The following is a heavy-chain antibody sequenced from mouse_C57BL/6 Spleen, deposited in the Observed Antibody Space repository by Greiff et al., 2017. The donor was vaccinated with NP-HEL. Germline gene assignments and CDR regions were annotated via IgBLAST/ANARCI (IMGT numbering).Heavy chain of an antibody. V-gene: IGHV5-4*01. CDR3: ARDGYDDRFAY. J-gene: IGHJ3*01. CDR1: GFTFSSYA. Sequence: EVQLVESGGGLVKPGGSLKLSCAASGFTFSSYAMSWVRQTPEKRLEWVATISDGGSYTYFPANVKGRFTFSRDNAKNNLYLQMSHLESEDTAMYYCARDGYDDRFAYWGKGTLVTVSA. CDR2: ISDGGSYT. D-gene: IGHD2-2*01.